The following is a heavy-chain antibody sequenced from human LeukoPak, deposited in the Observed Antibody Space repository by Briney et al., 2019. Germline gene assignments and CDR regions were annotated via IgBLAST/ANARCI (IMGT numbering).Heavy chain of an antibody. CDR3: ARGASTRDFDY. J-gene: IGHJ4*02. CDR1: GGSISSYY. V-gene: IGHV4-4*07. CDR2: IYTSGST. D-gene: IGHD1-26*01. Sequence: SETLSLTCTVSGGSISSYYWSWIRQPAGKGLEWIGRIYTSGSTSYNPSLKSRVTISVDTSKNQFSLKLSSVTAADTAMYYCARGASTRDFDYWGQGTLVTVSS.